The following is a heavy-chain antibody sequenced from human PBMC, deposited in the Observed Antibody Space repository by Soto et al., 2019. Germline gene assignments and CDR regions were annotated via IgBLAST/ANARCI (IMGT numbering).Heavy chain of an antibody. Sequence: GGSLRLSCAASGFTFSSYSMSWVRQAPGKGLEWVAAIRGSGVSTYYADSVKGRFTISRDNAKNTLYLQMNSLGDEDTAVYYCAREGGNLNWFDPWGQGTLVTVSS. CDR2: IRGSGVST. D-gene: IGHD1-26*01. CDR1: GFTFSSYS. J-gene: IGHJ5*02. V-gene: IGHV3-23*01. CDR3: AREGGNLNWFDP.